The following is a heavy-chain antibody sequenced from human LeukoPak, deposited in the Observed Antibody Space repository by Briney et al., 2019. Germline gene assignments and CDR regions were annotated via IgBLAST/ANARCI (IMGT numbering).Heavy chain of an antibody. CDR3: ARDGYYYDSSGYCFDY. D-gene: IGHD3-22*01. CDR2: ISSSGSYI. V-gene: IGHV3-21*01. Sequence: GGSLRLSCAASGFTFSSYSMNWVRQAPGKGLEWVSSISSSGSYIYYADSVKGRFTISRDNAKNSLYLQMNSLRAEDTAVYYCARDGYYYDSSGYCFDYWGQGTLVTVSS. J-gene: IGHJ4*02. CDR1: GFTFSSYS.